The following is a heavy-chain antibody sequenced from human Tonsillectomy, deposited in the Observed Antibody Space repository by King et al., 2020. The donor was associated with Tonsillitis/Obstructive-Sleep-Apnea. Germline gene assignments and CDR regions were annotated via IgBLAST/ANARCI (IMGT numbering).Heavy chain of an antibody. Sequence: VQLQESGPGLVKPSQTLSLTCTVSGDSISSGHYYWSWIRQHPGQGLEWIGYISYSGSTYYNPSLKSPLTISVDTSKNQFSLRLSSVTAADTAIYYCARRRGTGLFDYWGQGTLVTVSS. V-gene: IGHV4-31*01. D-gene: IGHD3/OR15-3a*01. CDR2: ISYSGST. J-gene: IGHJ4*02. CDR1: GDSISSGHYY. CDR3: ARRRGTGLFDY.